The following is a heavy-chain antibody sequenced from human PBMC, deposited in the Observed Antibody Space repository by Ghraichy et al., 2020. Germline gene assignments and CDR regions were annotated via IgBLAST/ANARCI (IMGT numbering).Heavy chain of an antibody. CDR1: GFSVSSNY. V-gene: IGHV3-53*01. D-gene: IGHD3-9*01. CDR2: IYSGGAT. J-gene: IGHJ5*02. Sequence: GGSLRLSCAASGFSVSSNYLTWVRQAPGKGLEWVSVIYSGGATYYADFVKGRFTISRDGSKNTLFLQMNSLRVEDTAIYYCARADKAMTGWLDAWGQGTLVSVSS. CDR3: ARADKAMTGWLDA.